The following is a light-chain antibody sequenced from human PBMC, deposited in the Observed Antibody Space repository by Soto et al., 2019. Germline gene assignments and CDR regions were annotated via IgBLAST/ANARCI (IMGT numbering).Light chain of an antibody. CDR2: KAS. Sequence: DIQMTQSPSTLSASVGDRVTITCRASQSISSWLAWYQQKPGKAPNLLIYKASSLESGVPSRFSGSGSGTEFTLTISSLQPDDFVTYYCQQYNSYPSTFGQGTKVEIK. CDR1: QSISSW. CDR3: QQYNSYPST. J-gene: IGKJ1*01. V-gene: IGKV1-5*03.